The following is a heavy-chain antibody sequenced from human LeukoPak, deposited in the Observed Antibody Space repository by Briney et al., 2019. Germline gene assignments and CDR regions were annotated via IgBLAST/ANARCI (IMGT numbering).Heavy chain of an antibody. V-gene: IGHV3-7*01. CDR2: IKKDGREK. CDR3: GTGWAVDF. Sequence: GGSLRLSCAASGFNFGTHWRTWVRQAPGEGLECVAIIKKDGREKYHVDSVKGRFAISRDNAKNSLYLQMNSLRAEDTAVYYCGTGWAVDFWGQGTLVTVSS. CDR1: GFNFGTHW. J-gene: IGHJ4*02. D-gene: IGHD5-24*01.